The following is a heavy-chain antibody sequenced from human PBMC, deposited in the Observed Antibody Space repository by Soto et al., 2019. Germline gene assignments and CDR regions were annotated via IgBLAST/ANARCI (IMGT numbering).Heavy chain of an antibody. CDR1: GGSFSGYY. V-gene: IGHV4-34*01. J-gene: IGHJ6*03. D-gene: IGHD2-2*01. Sequence: SETLSLTCAVYGGSFSGYYWSWIRQPPGKGLEWIGEINHSGSTNYNPSLKSRVTMSVDTSKNQFSLKLSSVTAADTAVYYCARGRSRVVVPAARRGHYYYMDVWGKGTTVTVSS. CDR3: ARGRSRVVVPAARRGHYYYMDV. CDR2: INHSGST.